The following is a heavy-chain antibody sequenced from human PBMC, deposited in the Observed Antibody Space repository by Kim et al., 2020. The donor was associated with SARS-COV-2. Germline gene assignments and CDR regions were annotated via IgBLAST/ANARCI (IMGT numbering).Heavy chain of an antibody. CDR1: GFTFSSYA. J-gene: IGHJ4*02. D-gene: IGHD6-19*01. V-gene: IGHV3-23*01. CDR3: AKDGDSSGWEGDY. CDR2: ISGSGGST. Sequence: GGSLRLSCAASGFTFSSYAMSWVRQAPGKGLEWVSAISGSGGSTYYADSVKGRFTISRDNSKNTLYLQMNSLRVEDTAVYYCAKDGDSSGWEGDYWGQGTLVTVSS.